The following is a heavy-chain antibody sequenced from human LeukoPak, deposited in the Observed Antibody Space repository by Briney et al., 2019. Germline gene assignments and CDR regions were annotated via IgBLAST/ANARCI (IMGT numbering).Heavy chain of an antibody. CDR1: VFTFSSNA. CDR2: ISGSGGST. Sequence: PGGSLRLSCAASVFTFSSNAMSWVRQAPGNGLEWVSAISGSGGSTYYADSVKGRFTVSRDNSKNTLYLQMDSLRAENTAVFYCAISLRGGYNSGHGDYWGPGTLVTVSS. V-gene: IGHV3-23*01. J-gene: IGHJ4*02. CDR3: AISLRGGYNSGHGDY. D-gene: IGHD5-18*01.